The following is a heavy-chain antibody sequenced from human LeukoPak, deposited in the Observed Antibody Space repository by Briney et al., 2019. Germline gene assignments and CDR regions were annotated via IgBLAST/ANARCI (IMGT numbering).Heavy chain of an antibody. Sequence: SETLSLTCTVSGGSISSGGYYWSWIRQHPGKGLEWIGYIYYSGSTYYNPSLKSRVTISVDTSKNQFSLKLSSVTAADTAVYYCARVNRRWLLPFDYWGQGTRVTVSS. D-gene: IGHD3-22*01. CDR1: GGSISSGGYY. CDR3: ARVNRRWLLPFDY. J-gene: IGHJ4*02. CDR2: IYYSGST. V-gene: IGHV4-31*03.